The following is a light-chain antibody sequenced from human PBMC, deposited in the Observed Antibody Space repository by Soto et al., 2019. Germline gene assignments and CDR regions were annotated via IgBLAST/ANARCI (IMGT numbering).Light chain of an antibody. Sequence: DIPMTQSPSTLSASVGDRVTITCRASQSISSWLAWYQQKTGKAPKLLIYDASSVESGVPSRFSGSGSGTEFTLTISSLQPDDFATYYCQPYNSYSLYTFGQGTKLEIK. CDR2: DAS. V-gene: IGKV1-5*01. CDR1: QSISSW. CDR3: QPYNSYSLYT. J-gene: IGKJ2*01.